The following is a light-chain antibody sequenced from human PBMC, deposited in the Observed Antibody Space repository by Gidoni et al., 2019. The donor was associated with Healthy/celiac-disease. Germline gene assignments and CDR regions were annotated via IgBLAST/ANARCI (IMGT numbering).Light chain of an antibody. CDR2: RNN. CDR3: AAWDDSLNGLVV. V-gene: IGLV1-44*01. J-gene: IGLJ2*01. CDR1: SSNLGSNT. Sequence: QSVLTQPPSASGTPGQRVTISCSGSSSNLGSNTVNWYQPLPGTAPKLLIYRNNQRPSGVPDRFSCSKSGTSASLAISGLQSEDEADYYCAAWDDSLNGLVVFGGGTKLTVL.